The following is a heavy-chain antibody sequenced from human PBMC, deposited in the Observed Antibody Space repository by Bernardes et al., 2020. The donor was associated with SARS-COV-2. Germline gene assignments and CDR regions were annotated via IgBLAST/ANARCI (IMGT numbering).Heavy chain of an antibody. V-gene: IGHV4-34*01. CDR3: ARSQEWLIRGGGTDV. Sequence: SETLSLTCAVYGGSFSGYFWTWIRQSPGKGLEWIGEIDHTGTTRHSPSLQSRVTMSVDTSKSQFSLKLSSVTAADAGVYYCARSQEWLIRGGGTDVWGQGATVTVSS. D-gene: IGHD6-19*01. CDR1: GGSFSGYF. CDR2: IDHTGTT. J-gene: IGHJ6*02.